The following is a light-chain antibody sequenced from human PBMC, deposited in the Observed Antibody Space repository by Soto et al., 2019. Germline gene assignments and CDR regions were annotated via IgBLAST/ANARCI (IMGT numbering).Light chain of an antibody. J-gene: IGKJ5*01. CDR3: QQRSNWPT. CDR2: DAS. V-gene: IGKV3-11*01. CDR1: QSVSSY. Sequence: EIVLTQSPATLSLSQGESATLSCRASQSVSSYLAWYKQKPGQAPMLLIYDASNRATGIPARFSGSGSGTDFTLTISSLEPEDFAVDYCQQRSNWPTFGQGTRLEIK.